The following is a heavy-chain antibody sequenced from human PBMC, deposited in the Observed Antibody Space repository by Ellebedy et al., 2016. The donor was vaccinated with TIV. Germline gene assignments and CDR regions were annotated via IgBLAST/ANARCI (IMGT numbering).Heavy chain of an antibody. CDR1: AGTFSKA. V-gene: IGHV1-69*13. J-gene: IGHJ4*02. Sequence: SVKDSCKASAGTFSKAINWVRQAPGQGLEWMGEILPIFGSANYAEKFQGRVSITADELTSTAYMELRRLRSEDTAVYYCARRDGYNLGGFDYWGQGTLVTVSS. CDR3: ARRDGYNLGGFDY. D-gene: IGHD5-24*01. CDR2: ILPIFGSA.